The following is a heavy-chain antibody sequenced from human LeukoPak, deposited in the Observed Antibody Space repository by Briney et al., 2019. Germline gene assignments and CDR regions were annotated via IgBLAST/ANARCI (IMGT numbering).Heavy chain of an antibody. CDR1: GGTFSSYA. J-gene: IGHJ4*02. Sequence: SVKVSCKASGGTFSSYAISWVRQAPGQGLEWMGRIIPIFGIANYAQKFQGRVTITADKSTSTAYMELSSLRSEDTAVYYCARGQLELRERYFDYWGQGTLVTVSS. CDR2: IIPIFGIA. CDR3: ARGQLELRERYFDY. V-gene: IGHV1-69*04. D-gene: IGHD1-7*01.